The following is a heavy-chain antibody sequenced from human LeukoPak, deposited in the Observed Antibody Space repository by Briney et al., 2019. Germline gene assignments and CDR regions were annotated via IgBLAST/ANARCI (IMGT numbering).Heavy chain of an antibody. Sequence: KPSETLSLTCSVSGVSISGHYWSWIRLPPGKGLEWIGYISHSGDTRYSPSLKSRVTISLDTSKNQFSLTLNSVTAADTAVHYCARQPISGWDFDYWGQGTLVTVSS. CDR3: ARQPISGWDFDY. CDR2: ISHSGDT. CDR1: GVSISGHY. D-gene: IGHD6-19*01. V-gene: IGHV4-59*08. J-gene: IGHJ4*02.